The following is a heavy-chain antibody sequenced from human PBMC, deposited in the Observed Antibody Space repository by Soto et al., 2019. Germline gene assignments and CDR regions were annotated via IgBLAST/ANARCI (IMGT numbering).Heavy chain of an antibody. CDR1: GYTFTSYG. CDR3: ARDKTYYYGSGSYSWFDP. CDR2: ISAYNGNT. V-gene: IGHV1-18*01. Sequence: GASVKVSCKASGYTFTSYGISWVRQAPGQGLEWMGWISAYNGNTNYAQKLQGRVTMTTDTSTSTAYMEMRSLRSDDTAVYYCARDKTYYYGSGSYSWFDPWGQGTLVTVSS. J-gene: IGHJ5*02. D-gene: IGHD3-10*01.